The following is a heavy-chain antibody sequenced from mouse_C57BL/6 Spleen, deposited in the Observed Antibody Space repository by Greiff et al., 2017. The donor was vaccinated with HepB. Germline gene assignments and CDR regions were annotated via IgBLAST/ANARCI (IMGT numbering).Heavy chain of an antibody. CDR2: ISYDGSN. J-gene: IGHJ3*01. D-gene: IGHD2-5*01. CDR1: GYSITSGYY. Sequence: EVQLQESGPGLVKPSQSLSLTCSVPGYSITSGYYWNWIRQFPGNKLEWMGYISYDGSNNYNPSLKNRISITRDTSKNQFFLKLNSVTTEDTATYYCARDSNYEGFAYWGQGTLVTVSA. CDR3: ARDSNYEGFAY. V-gene: IGHV3-6*01.